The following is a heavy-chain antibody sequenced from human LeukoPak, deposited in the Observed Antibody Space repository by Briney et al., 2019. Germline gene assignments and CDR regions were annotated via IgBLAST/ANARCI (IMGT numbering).Heavy chain of an antibody. Sequence: GGSLRLSCAASGFTFSSYGMSWVRQAPGKGLEWVSAISSSGGSTYYADSVLGRFTVFRDNSKNQLYLQMKSLRAEDTAVYYCARDLGQYYDTSDNWFDPWGQGTLVTVSS. CDR1: GFTFSSYG. V-gene: IGHV3-23*01. CDR3: ARDLGQYYDTSDNWFDP. D-gene: IGHD3-22*01. J-gene: IGHJ5*02. CDR2: ISSSGGST.